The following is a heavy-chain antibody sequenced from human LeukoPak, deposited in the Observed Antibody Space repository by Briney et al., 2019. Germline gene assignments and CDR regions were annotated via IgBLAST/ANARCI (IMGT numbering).Heavy chain of an antibody. CDR2: ISYDGSNK. J-gene: IGHJ4*02. CDR1: GFTFSSCG. CDR3: AKDSYYDGSGYLDY. Sequence: PGRSLRLSCAASGFTFSSCGMHWVRQAPGKGLEWVAVISYDGSNKYYADSVKGRFTISRDNSKNTLYLQMNSLRAEDTAVYYCAKDSYYDGSGYLDYWGQGTLVTVSS. V-gene: IGHV3-30*18. D-gene: IGHD3-22*01.